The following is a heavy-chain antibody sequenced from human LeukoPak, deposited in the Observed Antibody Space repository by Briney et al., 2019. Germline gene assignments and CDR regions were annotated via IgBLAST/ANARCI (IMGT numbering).Heavy chain of an antibody. J-gene: IGHJ6*02. CDR1: GGSISSYY. V-gene: IGHV4-59*01. Sequence: PSETLSLTCTVSGGSISSYYWSWIRQPPGKGLEWIGYIYYSGSTNYNPSLKSRVTISVDTSKNQFSLKLSSVTAADTAVYYCARESIVVVPAVNHYYYYYGMDVWGQGTTVTVSS. CDR3: ARESIVVVPAVNHYYYYYGMDV. CDR2: IYYSGST. D-gene: IGHD2-2*01.